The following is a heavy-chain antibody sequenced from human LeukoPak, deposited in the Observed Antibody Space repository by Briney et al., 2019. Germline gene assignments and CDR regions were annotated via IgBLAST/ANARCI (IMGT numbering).Heavy chain of an antibody. CDR2: INHSGST. D-gene: IGHD3-10*01. CDR3: ARGEGTMVRGDIIKVLDY. CDR1: GGSFSGYY. V-gene: IGHV4-34*01. Sequence: SETLSLTCAVYGGSFSGYYWSWIRQPPGKGLEWIGEINHSGSTNYNPSLKSRVTISVDTSKNQFSLKLSSVTAADTAVYYCARGEGTMVRGDIIKVLDYWGQGTLVTVSS. J-gene: IGHJ4*02.